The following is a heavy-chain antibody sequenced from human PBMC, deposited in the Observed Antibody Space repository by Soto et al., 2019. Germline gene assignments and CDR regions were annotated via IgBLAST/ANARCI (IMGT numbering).Heavy chain of an antibody. CDR1: GYTFTSYG. V-gene: IGHV1-18*01. CDR3: ARGALDYYYYYYYMDV. D-gene: IGHD1-1*01. CDR2: ISAYNGNT. Sequence: ASVKVYCKASGYTFTSYGISWVRHNPGQGLEWMGWISAYNGNTNYAQKLQGRVTMTTDTSTSTAYMELRSLRSDDTAVYYCARGALDYYYYYYYMDVWGKGTTVTAP. J-gene: IGHJ6*03.